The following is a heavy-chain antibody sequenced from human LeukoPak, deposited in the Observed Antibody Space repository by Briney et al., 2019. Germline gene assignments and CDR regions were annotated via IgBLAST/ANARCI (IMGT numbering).Heavy chain of an antibody. J-gene: IGHJ4*02. CDR3: AREWGRDDYVWGPWDY. Sequence: ASVKVSCKASGYTFTGYYMHWVRQAPGQGLEWVGWINPNSGGTNYAQKFQGRVTMTRDTSISTAYMELSRLRSDDTAVYYCAREWGRDDYVWGPWDYWGQGALVTVSS. D-gene: IGHD3-16*01. CDR1: GYTFTGYY. V-gene: IGHV1-2*02. CDR2: INPNSGGT.